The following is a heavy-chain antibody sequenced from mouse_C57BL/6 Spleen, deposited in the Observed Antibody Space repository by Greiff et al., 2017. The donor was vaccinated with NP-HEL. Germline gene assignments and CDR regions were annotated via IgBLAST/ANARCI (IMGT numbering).Heavy chain of an antibody. CDR1: GFTFSSYG. D-gene: IGHD1-3*01. J-gene: IGHJ2*01. Sequence: DVMLVESGGDLVKPGGSLKLSCAASGFTFSSYGMSWVRQTPDKRLEWVATISSGGSYTYYPDSVKGRFTISRDNAKNTLYLQMSSLKSEDTAMYYCARHEAQRYYFDYWGQGTTLTVSS. CDR3: ARHEAQRYYFDY. V-gene: IGHV5-6*02. CDR2: ISSGGSYT.